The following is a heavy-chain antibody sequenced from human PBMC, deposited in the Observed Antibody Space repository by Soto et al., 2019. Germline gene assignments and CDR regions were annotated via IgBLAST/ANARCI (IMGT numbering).Heavy chain of an antibody. D-gene: IGHD6-13*01. CDR3: ARAEYSSSWSPYYYYYGMDV. V-gene: IGHV3-30*14. J-gene: IGHJ6*02. Sequence: GXSLRLSCAVSGFTFDSYPMHWVRQAPGKGLEWVAVVSYDGTKEYYADSVKGRFTISRDNSKSTLSLQMNSLRADDTAVYYCARAEYSSSWSPYYYYYGMDVWGQGTTVTVSS. CDR1: GFTFDSYP. CDR2: VSYDGTKE.